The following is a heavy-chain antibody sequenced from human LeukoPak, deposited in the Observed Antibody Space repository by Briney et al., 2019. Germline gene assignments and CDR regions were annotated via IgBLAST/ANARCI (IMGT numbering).Heavy chain of an antibody. D-gene: IGHD6-19*01. J-gene: IGHJ4*02. CDR2: MYNSGIT. CDR3: GRHGDSSRDWYFDN. CDR1: GGSISSYY. Sequence: SETLSLTCTVSGGSISSYYWSWIRQPPGKGLEWIGYMYNSGITNYNPSLRSRVTISVDTSKNQFSLKLRSVTAADTAVYYCGRHGDSSRDWYFDNWGQGTLVTVSS. V-gene: IGHV4-59*08.